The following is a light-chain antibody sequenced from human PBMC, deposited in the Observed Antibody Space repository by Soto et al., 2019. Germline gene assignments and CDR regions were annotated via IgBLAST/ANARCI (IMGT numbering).Light chain of an antibody. J-gene: IGKJ2*01. CDR3: QQYNEWPPYT. Sequence: EIVMTQSPATLSVSPGERATLSCRASQGVSSNLAWYQQKPGQATRLLIYGASTRATGIPARFSGSGSGTEFTLTISSMKSEDFAVSYCQQYNEWPPYTFGQGTELEIK. CDR2: GAS. CDR1: QGVSSN. V-gene: IGKV3-15*01.